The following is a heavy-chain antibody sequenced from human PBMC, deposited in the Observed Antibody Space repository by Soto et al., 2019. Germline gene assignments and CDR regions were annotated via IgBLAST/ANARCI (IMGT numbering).Heavy chain of an antibody. J-gene: IGHJ3*02. CDR3: TTEAYDNSGSLAFDI. D-gene: IGHD3-22*01. CDR1: GGSISNYY. Sequence: SETLSLTCTVSGGSISNYYYSWIRQPPGKGLKWIGYIFHTGTTSYNPSLKSRVTLSVDTSQSQYSLKLNSVTAADTAVYYCTTEAYDNSGSLAFDIWGPGTLVTVSS. CDR2: IFHTGTT. V-gene: IGHV4-59*08.